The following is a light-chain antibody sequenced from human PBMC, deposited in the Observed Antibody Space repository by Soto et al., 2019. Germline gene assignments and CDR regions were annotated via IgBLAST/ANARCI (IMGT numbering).Light chain of an antibody. Sequence: EIAVTQSPDTLSLSPGERATLSCRVSESVSSSYLAWCQQKPGQAPRLLIYGVSSRATGIPDRFSGSGSGTDFTLTISRLDPEDCAVYYCQQYGSSPWTFCQGTNVDIK. CDR3: QQYGSSPWT. CDR1: ESVSSSY. CDR2: GVS. J-gene: IGKJ1*01. V-gene: IGKV3-20*01.